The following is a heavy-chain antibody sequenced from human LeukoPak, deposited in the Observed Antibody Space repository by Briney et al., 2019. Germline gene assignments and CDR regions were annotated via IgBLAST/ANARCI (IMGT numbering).Heavy chain of an antibody. Sequence: SETLSLTCTVSGGSISSYYWSWIRQPPGKGLEWIGYIYYSGSTNYNPSLKSRVTISVDTSKNQFSLKLSSVTAADTAVYYCARSLAGGYYPPGAFDIWGQGTMVTVSS. V-gene: IGHV4-59*01. CDR1: GGSISSYY. D-gene: IGHD3-22*01. CDR2: IYYSGST. J-gene: IGHJ3*02. CDR3: ARSLAGGYYPPGAFDI.